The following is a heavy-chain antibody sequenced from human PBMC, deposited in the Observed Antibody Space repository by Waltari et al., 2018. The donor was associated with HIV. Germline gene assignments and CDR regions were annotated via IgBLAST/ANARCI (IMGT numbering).Heavy chain of an antibody. CDR2: MYPGDPDT. CDR3: ARLIGPAAYACDI. CDR1: GYSFTSYW. Sequence: EVQLVQSGAEVKQPGESLKISCKGSGYSFTSYWIGWVRQMPGKGLEWMGLMYPGDPDTRYSPSFQGQVTIPAGKSISTAYLQWSSLKASDTAMYYCARLIGPAAYACDIWGQGTMVTVSS. J-gene: IGHJ3*02. V-gene: IGHV5-51*03. D-gene: IGHD2-2*01.